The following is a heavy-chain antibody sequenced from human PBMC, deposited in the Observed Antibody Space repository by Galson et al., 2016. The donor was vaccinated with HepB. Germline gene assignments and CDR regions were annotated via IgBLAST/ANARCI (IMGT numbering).Heavy chain of an antibody. V-gene: IGHV4-30-2*01. D-gene: IGHD4-17*01. CDR2: IYHSGST. Sequence: LQLHESGSGLVKPSQTLSLTCAVSGGSISSGGYSWSWIRQPPGKGLEWIGYIYHSGSTSYNPSLKSRVTISVDRSNNQFSLKLTSVTAADTAVYYCVRDHFDYGDPYGMDVWGKGTTVT. CDR1: GGSISSGGYS. CDR3: VRDHFDYGDPYGMDV. J-gene: IGHJ6*04.